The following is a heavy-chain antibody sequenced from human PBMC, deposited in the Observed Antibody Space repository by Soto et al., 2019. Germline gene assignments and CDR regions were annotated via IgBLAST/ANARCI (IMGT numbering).Heavy chain of an antibody. Sequence: GGSLRLSCAASGFTFSTYAMHWVRQAPGKGLEWVAVISYDGSNKHYADSVKGRFTISRDNSKNSLSLQMNSLRAGDMAVYFCAKSQEIGTHFFDSWGQGTQVTVSS. CDR1: GFTFSTYA. CDR2: ISYDGSNK. CDR3: AKSQEIGTHFFDS. D-gene: IGHD6-13*01. V-gene: IGHV3-30*14. J-gene: IGHJ4*02.